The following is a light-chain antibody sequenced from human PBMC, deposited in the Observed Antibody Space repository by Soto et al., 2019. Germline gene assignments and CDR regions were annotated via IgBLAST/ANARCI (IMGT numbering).Light chain of an antibody. CDR2: DVS. V-gene: IGKV2D-29*01. CDR1: QSLLHSDGKTY. J-gene: IGKJ5*01. CDR3: FQRTQLPPPLT. Sequence: DIVMTQTPLSLSVTPGEPASISCKSSQSLLHSDGKTYLDWYLQKPGQPPQLLIYDVSNRFSGVRDTFSVSGTGTDFTLKISRVGAEDVGVCCCFQRTQLPPPLTFGRGTRLEIK.